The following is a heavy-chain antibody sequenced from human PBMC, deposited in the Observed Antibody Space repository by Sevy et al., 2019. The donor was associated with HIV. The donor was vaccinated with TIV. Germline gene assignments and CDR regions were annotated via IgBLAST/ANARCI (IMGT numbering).Heavy chain of an antibody. CDR3: AGTTVVTQDFDY. J-gene: IGHJ4*02. CDR1: VGSFSGYY. CDR2: INHSGST. D-gene: IGHD4-17*01. V-gene: IGHV4-34*01. Sequence: SETLSLTCAGYVGSFSGYYWSWIRQPPGKGLEWIGEINHSGSTNYNPSLKSRVTISVDTSKNQFSLKLSSVTAADTAVYYCAGTTVVTQDFDYWGQGTLVTVSS.